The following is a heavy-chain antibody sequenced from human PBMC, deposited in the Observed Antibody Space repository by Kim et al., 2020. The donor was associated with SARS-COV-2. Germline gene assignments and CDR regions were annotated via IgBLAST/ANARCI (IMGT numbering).Heavy chain of an antibody. CDR3: ASPTMIMRGLRYFDWFSPARDYYYGMDV. CDR2: MNPNSGNT. J-gene: IGHJ6*02. V-gene: IGHV1-8*01. D-gene: IGHD3-9*01. Sequence: ASVKVSCKASGYTFTSYDINWVRQATGQGLEWMGWMNPNSGNTGYAQKFQGRVTMTRNTSISTAYMELSSLRSEDTAVYYCASPTMIMRGLRYFDWFSPARDYYYGMDVWGQGTTVTVSS. CDR1: GYTFTSYD.